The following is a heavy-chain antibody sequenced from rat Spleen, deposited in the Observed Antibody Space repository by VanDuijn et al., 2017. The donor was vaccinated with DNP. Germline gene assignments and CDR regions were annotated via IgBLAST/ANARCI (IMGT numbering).Heavy chain of an antibody. Sequence: EVQLVESGGGLVQPGRSLKVSCAASGFNFNDHWMGWVRQAPTKGLEWVATINYDGTRTYYRDSVKGRFTISRDNARSILYLQMDSLRSEETATYYCAKAGGYSPWYFDYWGQGVMVTVSS. D-gene: IGHD1-11*01. CDR3: AKAGGYSPWYFDY. J-gene: IGHJ2*01. V-gene: IGHV5-17*01. CDR1: GFNFNDHW. CDR2: INYDGTRT.